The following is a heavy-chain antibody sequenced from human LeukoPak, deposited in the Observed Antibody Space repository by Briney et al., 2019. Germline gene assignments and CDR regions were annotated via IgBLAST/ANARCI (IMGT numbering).Heavy chain of an antibody. CDR2: ISGSGGST. Sequence: GGSLRLSCAASGFTFSSHAMSWVRQAPGKGLEWVSAISGSGGSTYYAGSVKGRFTISRDNSKNTLHLQINSRRAEETAVYYCAKYGEPLWDYGGRGTLVTVPS. D-gene: IGHD3-10*01. CDR1: GFTFSSHA. V-gene: IGHV3-23*01. CDR3: AKYGEPLWDY. J-gene: IGHJ4*02.